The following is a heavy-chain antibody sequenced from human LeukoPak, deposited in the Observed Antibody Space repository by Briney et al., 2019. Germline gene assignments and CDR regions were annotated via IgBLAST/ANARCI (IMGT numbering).Heavy chain of an antibody. CDR2: INPSAGST. Sequence: ASVKVSCKASGYTFTRYYMHWVRQAPGQGLGWMGIINPSAGSTSYAPKLQGRVTLTRDTSTSTVYTELSSLGYEDTAIYYCARAPDNYGIDDYWGQGTLLTVSS. D-gene: IGHD5-18*01. CDR1: GYTFTRYY. CDR3: ARAPDNYGIDDY. V-gene: IGHV1-46*04. J-gene: IGHJ4*02.